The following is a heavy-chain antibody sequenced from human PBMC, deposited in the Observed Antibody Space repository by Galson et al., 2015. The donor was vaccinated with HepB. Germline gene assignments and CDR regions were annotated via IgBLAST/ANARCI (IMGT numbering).Heavy chain of an antibody. J-gene: IGHJ4*02. V-gene: IGHV3-30*04. CDR2: ISHDGRNT. D-gene: IGHD6-19*01. CDR1: GFTFSSYS. Sequence: SLRLSCAASGFTFSSYSIHWVREAPGKGLEWVAIISHDGRNTYYAYPVKGRFTISRDNSRNTLYLQMNGLSSDDTAVYYCARERGAGWYEGNDYWGQGTLVVVSS. CDR3: ARERGAGWYEGNDY.